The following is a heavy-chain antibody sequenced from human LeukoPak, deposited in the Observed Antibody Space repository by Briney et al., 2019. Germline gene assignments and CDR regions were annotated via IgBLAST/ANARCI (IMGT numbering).Heavy chain of an antibody. Sequence: GGSLRLSCAASGFTFSSYGMHWVRQAPGKGLECVAVISYDGSNKYYADSVKGRFTISRDNSKNTLYLQMNSLRAEDTAVYYCAKAPIAAAGIYYFDYWGQGTLVTVSS. CDR3: AKAPIAAAGIYYFDY. CDR1: GFTFSSYG. J-gene: IGHJ4*02. D-gene: IGHD6-13*01. CDR2: ISYDGSNK. V-gene: IGHV3-30*18.